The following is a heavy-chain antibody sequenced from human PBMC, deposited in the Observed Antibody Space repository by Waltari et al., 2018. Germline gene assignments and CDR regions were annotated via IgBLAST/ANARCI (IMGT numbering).Heavy chain of an antibody. Sequence: EVQLVQSGAEVKKPGESLKISCKGSGYSFTSYWIGWVRQAPGKGLEWVGFIRSKFYGGTTDYAASVKGRFTVSRDDSKSIAYLQMNSLKTEDTGVYYCSRVSASGDGMDVWGQGTTVTVSS. J-gene: IGHJ6*02. CDR1: GYSFTSYW. D-gene: IGHD3-16*01. CDR3: SRVSASGDGMDV. CDR2: IRSKFYGGTT. V-gene: IGHV3-49*02.